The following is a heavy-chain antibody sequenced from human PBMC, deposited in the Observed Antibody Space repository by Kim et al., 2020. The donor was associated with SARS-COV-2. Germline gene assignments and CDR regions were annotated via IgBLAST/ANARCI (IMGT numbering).Heavy chain of an antibody. J-gene: IGHJ4*02. CDR1: GGSISSSNW. CDR2: IYHSGST. CDR3: ASWAARSGGAGFDY. D-gene: IGHD6-6*01. Sequence: SETLSLTCAVSGGSISSSNWWSWVRQPPGKGLEWIGEIYHSGSTNYNPSLKSRVTISVDKSKNQFSLKLSSVTAADTAVYYCASWAARSGGAGFDYWGQGTLVTVSS. V-gene: IGHV4-4*02.